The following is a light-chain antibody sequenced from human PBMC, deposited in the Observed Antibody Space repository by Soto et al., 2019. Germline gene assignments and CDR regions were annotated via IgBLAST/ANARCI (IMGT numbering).Light chain of an antibody. Sequence: DIVMTQSPDSLAVSLGERATTNCKSSQSVLVTPDNKNNLAWYQQKPGQPPRLLIYWAFFRESGVPDRFSGSGSGTDFTLTISSLRAEDVAVYYCQQYFIAPFTFGGGTKVEIK. CDR3: QQYFIAPFT. J-gene: IGKJ4*01. CDR2: WAF. V-gene: IGKV4-1*01. CDR1: QSVLVTPDNKNN.